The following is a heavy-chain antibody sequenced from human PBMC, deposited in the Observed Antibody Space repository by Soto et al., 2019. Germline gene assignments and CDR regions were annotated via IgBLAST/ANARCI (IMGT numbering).Heavy chain of an antibody. D-gene: IGHD2-15*01. CDR1: GVSISGDNW. J-gene: IGHJ5*02. V-gene: IGHV4-4*02. CDR2: ISHSGSA. Sequence: SETLSLTCAVSGVSISGDNWYSWVRQSPGKGLEWIGEISHSGSANYNPSLKSRVTISVDKSKNQFSLNLNSVTAADTAVYYCARNDESGGSCCWFDPWGQGILVTVSS. CDR3: ARNDESGGSCCWFDP.